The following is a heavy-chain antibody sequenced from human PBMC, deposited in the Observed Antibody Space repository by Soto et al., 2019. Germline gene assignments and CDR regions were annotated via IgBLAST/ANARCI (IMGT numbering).Heavy chain of an antibody. D-gene: IGHD6-13*01. CDR1: GFTVSSNY. V-gene: IGHV3-53*04. CDR3: ARGYSSSWYSFDY. J-gene: IGHJ4*02. Sequence: GGSLRLSCAASGFTVSSNYMSWVRQAPGKGLEWVSVIYSGGSTYYADSVKGRFTISRHNSKNTLYLQMNSLRAEDTAVYYCARGYSSSWYSFDYWGQETLVTVSS. CDR2: IYSGGST.